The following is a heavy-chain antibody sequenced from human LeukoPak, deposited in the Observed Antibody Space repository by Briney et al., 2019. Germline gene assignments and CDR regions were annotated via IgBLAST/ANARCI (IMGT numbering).Heavy chain of an antibody. Sequence: GGSLRLSCAASGFTFSRYGMHWVRQAPGKGLEWVAVIWYGGSIKYYADSVMGRFTISKDNSRNMLYLQMNSLRAEDTAVYYCAKADEMNMDYWGQGTLVTVSS. D-gene: IGHD2/OR15-2a*01. V-gene: IGHV3-33*06. CDR2: IWYGGSIK. J-gene: IGHJ4*02. CDR1: GFTFSRYG. CDR3: AKADEMNMDY.